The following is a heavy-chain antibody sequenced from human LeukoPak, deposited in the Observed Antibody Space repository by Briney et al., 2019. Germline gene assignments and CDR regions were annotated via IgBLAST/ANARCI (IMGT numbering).Heavy chain of an antibody. J-gene: IGHJ6*02. Sequence: GGSLRLSCAASGFIFSTYRMSWVRQAPGKGLEWVSLINDSGRRTYYADSVKDRFTVSRDNSKYTLYLQMNSLRVEDAAVYYCASSTYNYDYALDVWGQGTTVTVSS. V-gene: IGHV3-23*01. D-gene: IGHD5-24*01. CDR1: GFIFSTYR. CDR3: ASSTYNYDYALDV. CDR2: INDSGRRT.